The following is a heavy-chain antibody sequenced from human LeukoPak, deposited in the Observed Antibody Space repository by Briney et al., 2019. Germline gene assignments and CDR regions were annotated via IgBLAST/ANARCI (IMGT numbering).Heavy chain of an antibody. D-gene: IGHD3-10*01. J-gene: IGHJ2*01. CDR3: ARVPMVRGRYWYFDL. V-gene: IGHV1-69*05. CDR2: IIPIFGTA. Sequence: SVKVSCKASGGTFSSYAISWVRQAPGQGLEWMGRIIPIFGTANYAQKFQGRVTITTDESTSTAYMELSSLRSEDTAVYYCARVPMVRGRYWYFDLWGRGTLVTVSS. CDR1: GGTFSSYA.